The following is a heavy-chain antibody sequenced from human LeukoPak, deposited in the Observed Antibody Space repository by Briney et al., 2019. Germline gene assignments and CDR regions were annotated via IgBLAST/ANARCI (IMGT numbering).Heavy chain of an antibody. V-gene: IGHV4-59*01. CDR3: AGGLSTVTSLASDY. CDR1: GGSISSYY. D-gene: IGHD4-11*01. Sequence: PSETLSLTCTVSGGSISSYYWSWIRKPPGKGQEWVWYIYYSGSTNYNPPLKSRVTISVDPSKTQFSLKLSSVSAADTAVYYCAGGLSTVTSLASDYWGQGTLVTVSS. CDR2: IYYSGST. J-gene: IGHJ4*02.